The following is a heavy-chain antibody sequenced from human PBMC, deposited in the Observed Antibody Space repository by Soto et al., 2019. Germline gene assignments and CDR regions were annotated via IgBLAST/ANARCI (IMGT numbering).Heavy chain of an antibody. D-gene: IGHD5-18*01. V-gene: IGHV3-66*01. Sequence: EVQLVESGGGLVQPGGSLRLSCAASGFTVSSNYMSWVRQALGKGLEWVSIIYSSGSTYYADSVKGRFTSSKDNSKNTLYFEMNSLRAEDPAVDYCERGVVGYSYGSRYDYWGQGTLLTVSS. CDR3: ERGVVGYSYGSRYDY. J-gene: IGHJ4*02. CDR2: IYSSGST. CDR1: GFTVSSNY.